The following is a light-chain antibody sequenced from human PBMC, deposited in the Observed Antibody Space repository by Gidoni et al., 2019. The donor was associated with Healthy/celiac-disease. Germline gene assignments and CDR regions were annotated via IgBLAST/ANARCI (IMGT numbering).Light chain of an antibody. CDR1: SSDVGGYNY. Sequence: QSALTQPASVSGSPGQSITISCTVTSSDVGGYNYVSWYQQHPGKAPKLMIYDVSNRPSGVSNRFSGSKSGNTAALTISGLQAEDEADYYCSSYTSISTYVFGTGTKVTVL. CDR2: DVS. V-gene: IGLV2-14*01. CDR3: SSYTSISTYV. J-gene: IGLJ1*01.